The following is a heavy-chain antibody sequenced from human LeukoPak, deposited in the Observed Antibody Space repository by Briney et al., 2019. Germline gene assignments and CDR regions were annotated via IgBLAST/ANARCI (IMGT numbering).Heavy chain of an antibody. V-gene: IGHV4-4*07. D-gene: IGHD3-16*01. J-gene: IGHJ5*02. Sequence: SETLSLTCSVSGASISISSYYWNWMRQPAGKGLEWIGRIHTSGSTNYHPSLKSRVTMSIDTSKNQFSLELTSVTAAGTAVYYCARAHLGFDPWGQGALVTVSS. CDR3: ARAHLGFDP. CDR2: IHTSGST. CDR1: GASISISSYY.